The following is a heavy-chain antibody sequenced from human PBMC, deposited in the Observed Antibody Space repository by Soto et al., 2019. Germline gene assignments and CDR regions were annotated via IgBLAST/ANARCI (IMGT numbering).Heavy chain of an antibody. CDR2: IKQDGSEK. Sequence: GGSLRLSCAASGFTFISDWMSWVRQAPGKGLEWVANIKQDGSEKYYVDSVKGRFTISRDNAKNSLYLQMNSLRAEDTAVYYCARDLRLAATVNYFDYWGQGPLVTVSS. CDR1: GFTFISDW. J-gene: IGHJ4*02. V-gene: IGHV3-7*01. CDR3: ARDLRLAATVNYFDY. D-gene: IGHD4-17*01.